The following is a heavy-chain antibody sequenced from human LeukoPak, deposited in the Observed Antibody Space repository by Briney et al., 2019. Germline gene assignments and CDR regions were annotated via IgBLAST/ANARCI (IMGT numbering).Heavy chain of an antibody. CDR2: IYHSGST. V-gene: IGHV4-38-2*02. J-gene: IGHJ4*02. D-gene: IGHD3-22*01. CDR1: GYSISSGYY. CDR3: VRQGTNSGYYLLDY. Sequence: SETLSLTCTVSGYSISSGYYWGWIRQPPGKGLEWIGSIYHSGSTYYNPSLKSRVTMSVDPSKNQFSLKLTSVTVADTATYYCVRQGTNSGYYLLDYWGQGHPVIVSS.